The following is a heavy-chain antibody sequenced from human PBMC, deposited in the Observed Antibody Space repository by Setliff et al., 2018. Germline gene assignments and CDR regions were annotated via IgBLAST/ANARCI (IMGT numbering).Heavy chain of an antibody. V-gene: IGHV4-34*01. CDR2: INHSGST. CDR3: ARDLRGILSLHDSDY. J-gene: IGHJ4*02. Sequence: SETLSLTCAASGGTFSDYYWTWIRQPPGKGLEWIGEINHSGSTNYNPSLKSRVSISVDTSKNSLYVQMNNLRAEDTAVYYCARDLRGILSLHDSDYWGQGTVVTVSS. D-gene: IGHD3-16*01. CDR1: GGTFSDYY.